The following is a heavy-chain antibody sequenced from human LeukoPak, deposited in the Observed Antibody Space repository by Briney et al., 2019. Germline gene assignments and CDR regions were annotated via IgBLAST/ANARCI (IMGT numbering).Heavy chain of an antibody. CDR1: GGSISSYY. CDR2: IYYSGST. CDR3: ARHFFYDYSNFFDY. J-gene: IGHJ4*02. V-gene: IGHV4-39*01. D-gene: IGHD4-11*01. Sequence: SETLSLTCTVSGGSISSYYWGWIRQPPGKGLEWIGSIYYSGSTYYNPSLKSRVTISVDTSKNQFSLKLSSVTAADTAVYYCARHFFYDYSNFFDYWGQGTLVTVSS.